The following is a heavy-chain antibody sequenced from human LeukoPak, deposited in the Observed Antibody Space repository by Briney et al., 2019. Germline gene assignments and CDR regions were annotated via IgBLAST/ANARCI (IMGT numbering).Heavy chain of an antibody. Sequence: PGGSLRLSCAASGFTFSSYEMNWVRQAPGKGLEWVSYISSSGSTIYYADSVKGRFTISRDNAKNSLYLQMNSLRAEDTAVYYCARASAATSLWFDPWGQGTLVTVSS. CDR1: GFTFSSYE. CDR2: ISSSGSTI. D-gene: IGHD2-15*01. CDR3: ARASAATSLWFDP. V-gene: IGHV3-48*03. J-gene: IGHJ5*02.